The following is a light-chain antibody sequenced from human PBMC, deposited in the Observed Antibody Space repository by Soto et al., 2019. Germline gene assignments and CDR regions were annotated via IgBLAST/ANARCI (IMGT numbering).Light chain of an antibody. V-gene: IGKV1-5*01. Sequence: DIQMTQSPSTLSASVGDRVPITCRASQSISGWLAWYQQKPGKPPKLLIYDASSLEGGVPSRFSGSGSGTEFTLTISSLQPDEIATYYCQQYDNLPITFGQGTRLEIK. CDR3: QQYDNLPIT. CDR1: QSISGW. CDR2: DAS. J-gene: IGKJ5*01.